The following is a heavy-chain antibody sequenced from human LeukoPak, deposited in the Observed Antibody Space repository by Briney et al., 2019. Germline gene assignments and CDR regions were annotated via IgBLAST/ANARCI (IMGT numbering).Heavy chain of an antibody. CDR1: GYTFTSYD. V-gene: IGHV1-8*01. D-gene: IGHD3-22*01. CDR3: ARLGVPGYYCDSSGYYADY. J-gene: IGHJ4*02. CDR2: MNPNTGNT. Sequence: ASVKVSCKASGYTFTSYDIQWVRQATGQGLEWMGWMNPNTGNTGYAQNFQGRVTMTRDTSINTAYMGLSSLRSEDTAVYYCARLGVPGYYCDSSGYYADYWGQGTLVTVSS.